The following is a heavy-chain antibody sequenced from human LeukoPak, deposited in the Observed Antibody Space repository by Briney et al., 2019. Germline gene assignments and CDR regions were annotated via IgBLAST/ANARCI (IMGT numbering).Heavy chain of an antibody. D-gene: IGHD4-11*01. CDR2: IYYSGST. Sequence: PSETLSLTCTVSGGSISSSTYYWGWIRQPPGKGLEWIGSIYYSGSTNYNPSLKSRVTISVDTSKNQFSLKLSSVTAADTAVYYCARFYSNQGRYNWFDPWGQGTLVTVSS. V-gene: IGHV4-39*07. J-gene: IGHJ5*02. CDR3: ARFYSNQGRYNWFDP. CDR1: GGSISSSTYY.